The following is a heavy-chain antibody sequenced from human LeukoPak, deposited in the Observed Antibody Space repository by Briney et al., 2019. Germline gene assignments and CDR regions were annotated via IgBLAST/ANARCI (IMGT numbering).Heavy chain of an antibody. J-gene: IGHJ3*02. CDR3: ARGFPTTRGRYYDSSGGTFDI. CDR2: FYYNGSP. Sequence: PSETLSLTCSVSGGSISSSDFWWGWIRQPPGKGLEWIMNFYYNGSPYYNPSLEGRVTISVDTSKNQFSLKLSSVTAADTAVYYCARGFPTTRGRYYDSSGGTFDIWGQGTMVTVSS. V-gene: IGHV4-39*07. D-gene: IGHD3-22*01. CDR1: GGSISSSDFW.